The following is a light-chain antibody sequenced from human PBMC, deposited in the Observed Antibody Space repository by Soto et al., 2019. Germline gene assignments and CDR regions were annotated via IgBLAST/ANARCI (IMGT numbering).Light chain of an antibody. CDR3: QTYNTAPHT. Sequence: DIQMTQSPSSLSASVGDRVTITCRASQAISNYLAWYQQRPGKVPKLLIYAASTLQSGVPSRFSGSRSGIDFTLTISSLQPEDVATDYCQTYNTAPHTFGGGTKVEIK. CDR1: QAISNY. J-gene: IGKJ4*01. CDR2: AAS. V-gene: IGKV1-27*01.